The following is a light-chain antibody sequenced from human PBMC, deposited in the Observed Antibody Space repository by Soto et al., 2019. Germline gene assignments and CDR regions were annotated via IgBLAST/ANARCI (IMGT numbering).Light chain of an antibody. Sequence: DIQLTQSPFFLSASVGDRVTITCRASQGIRSYLAWYQQRPGKAPELLIYGASTLRTGVASRYSGSGSGTEFTLTISSLQTEDFANYFCQQLNIFPPLFTFGPGTKVDIK. V-gene: IGKV1-9*01. J-gene: IGKJ3*01. CDR3: QQLNIFPPLFT. CDR1: QGIRSY. CDR2: GAS.